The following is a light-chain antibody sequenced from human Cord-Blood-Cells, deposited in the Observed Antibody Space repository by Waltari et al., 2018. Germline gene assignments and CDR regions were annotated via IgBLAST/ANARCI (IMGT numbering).Light chain of an antibody. Sequence: EIVLTQSPATLSLSPRERATLSCRASQSVSSYLAWYQQKPGQAPRLLIYDASNRATGIPARFSGSGSGTDFALTISSLEPEDFAVYYCQQRSNTFGPGTKVDIK. CDR2: DAS. V-gene: IGKV3-11*01. CDR1: QSVSSY. J-gene: IGKJ3*01. CDR3: QQRSNT.